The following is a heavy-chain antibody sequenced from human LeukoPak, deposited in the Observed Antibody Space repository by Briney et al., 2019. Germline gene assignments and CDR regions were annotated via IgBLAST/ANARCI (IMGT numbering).Heavy chain of an antibody. CDR2: IYYSGST. Sequence: SETLSLTCTVSGGSISSSSYYWGWIRQPPGKGLEWIGSIYYSGSTYYNPSLKSRVTISVDTSKNQFSLKLSSVTAADTAVYYCARQRSGAYYYGSGSYYNESWGRGTLVTVSS. CDR1: GGSISSSSYY. J-gene: IGHJ4*02. V-gene: IGHV4-39*01. D-gene: IGHD3-10*01. CDR3: ARQRSGAYYYGSGSYYNES.